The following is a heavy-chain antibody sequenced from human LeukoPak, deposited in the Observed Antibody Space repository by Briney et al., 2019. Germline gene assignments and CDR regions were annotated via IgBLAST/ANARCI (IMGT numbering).Heavy chain of an antibody. D-gene: IGHD5-12*01. CDR3: ARRGGDEGWFDP. Sequence: SETLSLTCAVYGGSFSGYYWSWIRQPPGKGLEWIGEINHRGSTNYNPSLKSRVTISVDTSKNQFSLKLSSVTAADTAVYYCARRGGDEGWFDPWGQGTLVTVSS. V-gene: IGHV4-34*01. CDR2: INHRGST. CDR1: GGSFSGYY. J-gene: IGHJ5*02.